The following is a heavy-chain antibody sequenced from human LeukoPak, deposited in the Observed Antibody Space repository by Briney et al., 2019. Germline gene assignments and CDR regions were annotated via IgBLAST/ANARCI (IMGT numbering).Heavy chain of an antibody. D-gene: IGHD3-22*01. CDR1: GYTFTSYG. CDR3: ARDRLYYDSSGYYTPKQKNYYMDV. V-gene: IGHV1-18*01. CDR2: ISAYIGNT. Sequence: ASVKVSCKASGYTFTSYGISWVRQAPGQGLEWMGWISAYIGNTNYAQKLQGRVTMTTDTSTSTAYMELRSLRSDDTAVYYCARDRLYYDSSGYYTPKQKNYYMDVWGKGTTVTVSS. J-gene: IGHJ6*03.